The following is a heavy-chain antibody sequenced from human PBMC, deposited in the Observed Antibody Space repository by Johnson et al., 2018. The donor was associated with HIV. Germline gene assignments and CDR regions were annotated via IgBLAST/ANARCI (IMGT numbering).Heavy chain of an antibody. CDR2: ISYDGSNK. CDR3: AKVRDYDRDAFDI. J-gene: IGHJ3*02. D-gene: IGHD3-22*01. Sequence: QVQLVESGGGVVQPGRSLRLSCAASGFTFSSYAMHWVRQAPGKGLEWVAVISYDGSNKYYADSAKGRFTISRDNSKNTLYLQMNSLRAEDTAVHYCAKVRDYDRDAFDIWGPGTLVTVSP. V-gene: IGHV3-30*04. CDR1: GFTFSSYA.